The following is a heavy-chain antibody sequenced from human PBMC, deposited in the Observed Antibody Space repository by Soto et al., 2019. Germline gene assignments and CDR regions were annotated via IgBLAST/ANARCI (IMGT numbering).Heavy chain of an antibody. J-gene: IGHJ6*02. Sequence: QITLKESGPTLVKPTQTLTLTCTFSGFSLSTSGAGVGWIRQPQGKDLECLPLIYWDDYKRYSPSLKSRLTITKYTSNNQVVLTMTNMDPVDTATYYCAHSLIVIGGMDVWGQGTTVTVSS. D-gene: IGHD1-26*01. CDR2: IYWDDYK. CDR3: AHSLIVIGGMDV. V-gene: IGHV2-5*02. CDR1: GFSLSTSGAG.